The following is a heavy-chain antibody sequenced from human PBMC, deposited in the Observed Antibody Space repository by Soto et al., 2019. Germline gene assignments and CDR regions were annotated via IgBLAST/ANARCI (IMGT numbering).Heavy chain of an antibody. V-gene: IGHV1-69*02. Sequence: QVQLVQSGAEVKKPGSSVKVSCTASGGTFNSYTLNWVRQAPGQRLEWVGRVNPIVGMSDSASKFQGRGTMTADRSTSKAYMDLTGLKSEDTAVYYCATSYGSGSTHFDSWGQGTLVTVSS. CDR1: GGTFNSYT. J-gene: IGHJ4*02. CDR2: VNPIVGMS. D-gene: IGHD3-10*01. CDR3: ATSYGSGSTHFDS.